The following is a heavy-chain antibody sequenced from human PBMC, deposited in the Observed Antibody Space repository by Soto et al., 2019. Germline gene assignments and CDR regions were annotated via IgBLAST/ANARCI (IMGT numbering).Heavy chain of an antibody. CDR3: ARAHAPTLPYDY. J-gene: IGHJ4*01. CDR2: IFHSGNA. D-gene: IGHD2-15*01. CDR1: GGYMRTVY. V-gene: IGHV4-59*01. Sequence: SEPLSLTCTVSGGYMRTVYWSWIRQPPGKRLEWIGFIFHSGNAKYNPALKSRVTISIDTSKSQFSLSLDSVTAADTAVYCCARAHAPTLPYDYWGLGTLVTVSS.